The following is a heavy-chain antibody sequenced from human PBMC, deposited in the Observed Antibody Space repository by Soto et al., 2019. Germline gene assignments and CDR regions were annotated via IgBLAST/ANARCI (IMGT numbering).Heavy chain of an antibody. CDR2: IYSGGST. V-gene: IGHV3-53*01. Sequence: PGWSLRLSCAASGFTVSSNYMSWVRQAPGKGLEWASVIYSGGSTYYADSVKGRFTISRDNSKNTLYLQMNSLRAEDTAVYYCARVQPEDSSGYYSFPPYYFDYWGQGTLVTVSS. J-gene: IGHJ4*02. CDR1: GFTVSSNY. D-gene: IGHD3-22*01. CDR3: ARVQPEDSSGYYSFPPYYFDY.